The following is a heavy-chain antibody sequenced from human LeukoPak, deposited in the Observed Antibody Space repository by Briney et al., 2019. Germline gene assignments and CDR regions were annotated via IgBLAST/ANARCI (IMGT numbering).Heavy chain of an antibody. D-gene: IGHD2-2*01. CDR2: INPNSGGT. J-gene: IGHJ6*02. CDR3: ATHTYCSSTSCPHYYGMDV. Sequence: GASVKVSCKASGYTFTGYYMHWVRQAPGQGLEWMGWINPNSGGTNYAQKFQGRVTMTRDTSISTAYMEPSRLRSDDTAVYYCATHTYCSSTSCPHYYGMDVWGQGTTVTVSS. V-gene: IGHV1-2*02. CDR1: GYTFTGYY.